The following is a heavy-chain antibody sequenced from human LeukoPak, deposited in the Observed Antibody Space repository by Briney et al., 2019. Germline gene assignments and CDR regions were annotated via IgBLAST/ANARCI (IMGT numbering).Heavy chain of an antibody. Sequence: ASVKVSCKASGYTFISYDINWVRQATGQGLEWMGWMNPNSGNTGYAQKFQGRVTMTRNTSISTAYMELSSLRSEDTAVYYCARPISIAAAGTGWFDPWGQGTLVTVSS. CDR1: GYTFISYD. CDR2: MNPNSGNT. V-gene: IGHV1-8*01. J-gene: IGHJ5*02. D-gene: IGHD6-13*01. CDR3: ARPISIAAAGTGWFDP.